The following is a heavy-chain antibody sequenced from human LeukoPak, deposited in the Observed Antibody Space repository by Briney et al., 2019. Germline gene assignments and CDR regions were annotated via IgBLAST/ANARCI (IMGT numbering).Heavy chain of an antibody. CDR2: INHSGST. CDR3: ARGSYVGATTFTFPYYYYMDV. CDR1: GGSFSGYY. Sequence: SETLSLTCAVYGGSFSGYYWSWIRQPPGKGLEWIGEINHSGSTNYNPSLKSRVIISVDTSKNQFSLKLSSVTAADTAVYYCARGSYVGATTFTFPYYYYMDVWGKGTTVTVSS. J-gene: IGHJ6*03. V-gene: IGHV4-34*01. D-gene: IGHD1-26*01.